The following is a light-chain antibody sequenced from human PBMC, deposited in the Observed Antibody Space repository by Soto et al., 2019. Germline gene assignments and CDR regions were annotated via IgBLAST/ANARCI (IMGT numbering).Light chain of an antibody. CDR1: QSVSSSY. Sequence: EIVLTQSPGTLSLSPGERATLSCRASQSVSSSYLAWYQQKPGQAPRLLIYGASARATGIPDRFSGSGSGKDFTLTISRLEPEDFAVYYWQQYGSSPLFTFGPGTKVAIK. CDR2: GAS. CDR3: QQYGSSPLFT. V-gene: IGKV3-20*01. J-gene: IGKJ3*01.